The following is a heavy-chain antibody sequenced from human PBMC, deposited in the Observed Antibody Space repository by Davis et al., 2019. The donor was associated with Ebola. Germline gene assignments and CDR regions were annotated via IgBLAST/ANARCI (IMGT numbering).Heavy chain of an antibody. CDR3: AKDPRYCSGGSCYKYGMDV. Sequence: GGSLRLSCAASGFTFSSYSMNWVRQAPGKGLEWVALISYDGSNQYYADSVKGRFTISRDNSKNTLYLQMNSLRAEDTAVYYCAKDPRYCSGGSCYKYGMDVWGQGTTVTVSS. V-gene: IGHV3-30*18. CDR2: ISYDGSNQ. D-gene: IGHD2-15*01. J-gene: IGHJ6*02. CDR1: GFTFSSYS.